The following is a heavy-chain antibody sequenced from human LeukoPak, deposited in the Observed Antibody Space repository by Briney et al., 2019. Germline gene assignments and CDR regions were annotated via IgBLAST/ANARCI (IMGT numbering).Heavy chain of an antibody. CDR1: SGSISSGDYY. D-gene: IGHD6-6*01. J-gene: IGHJ5*02. CDR3: ARELVRPHNWFDP. CDR2: IYYSGST. Sequence: SETLSLTCTVSSGSISSGDYYWSWIRQPPGKGLEWIGYIYYSGSTNYNPSLKSRVTISVDTSKNQFSLKLSSVTAADTAVYYCARELVRPHNWFDPWGQGTLVTVSS. V-gene: IGHV4-61*08.